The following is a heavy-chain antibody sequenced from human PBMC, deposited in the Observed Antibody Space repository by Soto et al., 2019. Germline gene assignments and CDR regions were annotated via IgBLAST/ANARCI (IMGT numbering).Heavy chain of an antibody. CDR3: ARGPFWGIAVAGTFDY. CDR2: TYYRSKWYN. D-gene: IGHD6-19*01. V-gene: IGHV6-1*01. J-gene: IGHJ4*02. Sequence: QSQTLSLTCAISGDSVSSNSAAWNWIRQSPSRGLEWLGRTYYRSKWYNDYAVSVKSRITINPDTSKNQFSLQLNSVTPEDTAVYYCARGPFWGIAVAGTFDYWGQGTLVTVSS. CDR1: GDSVSSNSAA.